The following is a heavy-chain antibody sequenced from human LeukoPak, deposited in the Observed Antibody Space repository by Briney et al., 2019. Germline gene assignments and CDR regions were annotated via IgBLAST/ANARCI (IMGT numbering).Heavy chain of an antibody. Sequence: GGSLRLSCAASGFTFSSYWMSWVRQAPGKGLEWVANIKQDGSEKYYVDSVKGRFTISRDNAKNSLYLQMNSLRAEDTAVYYCARKIPDYGDYSSGKSDAFDIWGQGTMVTVSS. D-gene: IGHD4-17*01. CDR2: IKQDGSEK. CDR3: ARKIPDYGDYSSGKSDAFDI. V-gene: IGHV3-7*01. CDR1: GFTFSSYW. J-gene: IGHJ3*02.